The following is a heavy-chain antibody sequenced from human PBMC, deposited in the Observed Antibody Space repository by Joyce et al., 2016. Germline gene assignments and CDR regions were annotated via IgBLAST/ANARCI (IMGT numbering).Heavy chain of an antibody. CDR1: GFAFSNAW. Sequence: EVQLVESGGGFVKPGGSFRLSCSAYGFAFSNAWMTWVRRAPWKGLECIGLMKTKSNGGAKDYAAPVKGKLTISRDDSKNTLYLQMNSLTTDDTAVYFCTATDYPFFDYWGQGTLVTVSS. D-gene: IGHD4-11*01. J-gene: IGHJ4*02. CDR2: MKTKSNGGAK. V-gene: IGHV3-15*01. CDR3: TATDYPFFDY.